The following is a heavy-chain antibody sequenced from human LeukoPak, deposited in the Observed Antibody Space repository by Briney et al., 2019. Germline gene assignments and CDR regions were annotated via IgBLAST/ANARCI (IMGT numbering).Heavy chain of an antibody. CDR3: AGRGRRYFRD. V-gene: IGHV4-59*08. CDR2: LYDSGDT. Sequence: PSETLSLTCIVSGASISSDYWSWIRQSPGKGLEWIGYLYDSGDTDYNPSLKSRVPISMNTSKNQFSLNLTSVTDADTAVYYCAGRGRRYFRDWGQGTLVTVSS. CDR1: GASISSDY. J-gene: IGHJ1*01.